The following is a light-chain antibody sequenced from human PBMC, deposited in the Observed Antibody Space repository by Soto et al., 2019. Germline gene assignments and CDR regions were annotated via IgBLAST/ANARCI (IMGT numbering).Light chain of an antibody. J-gene: IGKJ5*01. CDR1: QSVRNY. CDR3: QQRYSWPPVT. Sequence: EVVLTQSPATLSLSPGERATLSSRASQSVRNYLAWYQQKPGQAPRLLIYDTLNRATGIPARFSGSGSETDFTLTISSLEPEDFAIYYCQQRYSWPPVTFGQGTRLEIK. CDR2: DTL. V-gene: IGKV3-11*01.